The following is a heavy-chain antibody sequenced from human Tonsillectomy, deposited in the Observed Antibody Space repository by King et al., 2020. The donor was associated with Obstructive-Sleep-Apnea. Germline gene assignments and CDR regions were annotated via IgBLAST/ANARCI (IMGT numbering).Heavy chain of an antibody. CDR3: ARHDIVVVPAAPNYGMDV. D-gene: IGHD2-2*01. CDR2: ISSSSSYT. J-gene: IGHJ6*02. V-gene: IGHV3-11*06. Sequence: VKLVESGGGLVKPGGSLRLSCAASGFTFSDYYMSWIRQAPGKGLEWVSYISSSSSYTNYADSVKGRFTISRDNAKNSLYLQMNSLRAEDTAVYYCARHDIVVVPAAPNYGMDVWGQGTTVTVSS. CDR1: GFTFSDYY.